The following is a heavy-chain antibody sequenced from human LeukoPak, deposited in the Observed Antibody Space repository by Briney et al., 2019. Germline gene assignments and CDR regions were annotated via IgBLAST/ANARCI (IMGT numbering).Heavy chain of an antibody. Sequence: PGGSLRLSCAASGFTFSPYWMSWVRQAPGKGLEWVASIKPDGSGKYYVDSVKGRFTISRDNAKNALYLQLNSLRAEDTAVYFCGRLWDCSGYYYYWGQGTLVTVSS. D-gene: IGHD3-22*01. V-gene: IGHV3-7*01. J-gene: IGHJ4*02. CDR3: GRLWDCSGYYYY. CDR1: GFTFSPYW. CDR2: IKPDGSGK.